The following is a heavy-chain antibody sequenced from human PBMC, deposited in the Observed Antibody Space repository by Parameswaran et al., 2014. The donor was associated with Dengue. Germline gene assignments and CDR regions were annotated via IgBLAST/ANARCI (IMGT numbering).Heavy chain of an antibody. CDR3: ARATGAYCSSTSCHYGIDV. D-gene: IGHD2-2*01. CDR2: IYYSGST. CDR1: GGSISSYY. J-gene: IGHJ6*02. V-gene: IGHV4-59*13. Sequence: ASETLSLTCTVSGGSISSYYWSWIRQPPGKGLEWIGYIYYSGSTNYNPSLKSRVTISVDTSKNQFSLKLSSVTAADTAVYYCARATGAYCSSTSCHYGIDVWGQGTTVTVSS.